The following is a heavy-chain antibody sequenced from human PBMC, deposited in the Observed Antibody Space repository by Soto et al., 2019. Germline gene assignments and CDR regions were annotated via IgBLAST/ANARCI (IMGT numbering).Heavy chain of an antibody. CDR2: IIPIFGTP. Sequence: ASVQVSCKASGGTFNNYVINWVRQAPGQGLEWMAGIIPIFGTPNYAQKFQGRVTITADKSTSTAYMELNSLRSEDTAVYYCAGRCDGTNCLAHFDYWGQGTLVTSPQ. D-gene: IGHD2-2*01. V-gene: IGHV1-69*06. J-gene: IGHJ4*02. CDR1: GGTFNNYV. CDR3: AGRCDGTNCLAHFDY.